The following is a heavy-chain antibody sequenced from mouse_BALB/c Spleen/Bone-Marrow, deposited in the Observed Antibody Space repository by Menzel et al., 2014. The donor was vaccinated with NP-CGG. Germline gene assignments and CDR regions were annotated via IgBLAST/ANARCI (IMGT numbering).Heavy chain of an antibody. D-gene: IGHD4-1*01. Sequence: VKLVDSGPGLVAPSQSLSITCTVSGFSLTSYGVNWVRQPPGKALEWLGVIWAGGSTNYNLALMSRLSISKDNSKSQVFLKMNSLQTDDTAMYYCARDPRTGTGAMDYWGQGTSVTVSS. CDR2: IWAGGST. J-gene: IGHJ4*01. CDR1: GFSLTSYG. V-gene: IGHV2-9*02. CDR3: ARDPRTGTGAMDY.